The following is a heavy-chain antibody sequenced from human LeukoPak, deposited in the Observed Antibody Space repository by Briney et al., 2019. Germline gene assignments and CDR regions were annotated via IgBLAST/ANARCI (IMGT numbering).Heavy chain of an antibody. Sequence: GESLKISCKGSGYSFTTYWIGWVRQMPGKGLEWMGIIYPGDSDTRYSPSFQGQVTISADKSISTAYLQWSSLKASDTAMYYCARTSSTKLTDYNWFDPWGQGTLVTVSS. D-gene: IGHD3-3*02. V-gene: IGHV5-51*01. CDR3: ARTSSTKLTDYNWFDP. CDR2: IYPGDSDT. CDR1: GYSFTTYW. J-gene: IGHJ5*02.